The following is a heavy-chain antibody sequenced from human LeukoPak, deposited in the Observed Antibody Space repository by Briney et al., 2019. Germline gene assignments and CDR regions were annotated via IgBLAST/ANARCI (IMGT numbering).Heavy chain of an antibody. CDR2: INPNSGGT. CDR3: ARVRSGYSSSFIGFDP. J-gene: IGHJ5*02. V-gene: IGHV1-2*02. CDR1: GYTFTGYY. Sequence: ASVKVSCKASGYTFTGYYMHWVRQAPGQGLEWMGWINPNSGGTNYAQKFQGRVTMTRDTSISTAYMELSRLRSDGTAVYYCARVRSGYSSSFIGFDPWGQGTLVTVSS. D-gene: IGHD6-13*01.